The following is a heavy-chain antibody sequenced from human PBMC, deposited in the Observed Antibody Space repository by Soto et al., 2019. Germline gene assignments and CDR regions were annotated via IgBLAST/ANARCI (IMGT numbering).Heavy chain of an antibody. D-gene: IGHD6-6*01. CDR2: VSGGGIGR. J-gene: IGHJ6*03. Sequence: VELVESGGGLVQPGGSLRLSCAASGFTFGSDAITWVRQAPGKELGWVSGVSGGGIGREYSAYVEARFTISRDDQKKLLFLQMNTCLADDAAVDFCARVRFPSAPLRPLDYYLRDVGGNGTTIPVSS. CDR3: ARVRFPSAPLRPLDYYLRDV. V-gene: IGHV3-23*04. CDR1: GFTFGSDA.